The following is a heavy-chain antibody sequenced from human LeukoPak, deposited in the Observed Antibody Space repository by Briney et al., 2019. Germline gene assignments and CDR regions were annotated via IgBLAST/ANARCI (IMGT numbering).Heavy chain of an antibody. CDR1: GFTFSGHV. CDR2: IYSGGST. J-gene: IGHJ4*02. Sequence: GGSLRLSCAASGFTFSGHVMSWVRQAPGKGLEWVSVIYSGGSTYYADSVKGRFTISRDNSKNTLYLQMNSLRAEDTAVYYCARGDGGDYWGQGTLVTVSS. D-gene: IGHD3-16*01. CDR3: ARGDGGDY. V-gene: IGHV3-53*01.